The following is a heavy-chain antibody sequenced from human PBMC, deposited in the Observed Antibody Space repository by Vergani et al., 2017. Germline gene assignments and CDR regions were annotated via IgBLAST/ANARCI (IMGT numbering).Heavy chain of an antibody. CDR1: GYTFTSYG. J-gene: IGHJ4*02. D-gene: IGHD2-8*01. V-gene: IGHV1-18*04. CDR3: AKNVHQVYTPCVVDY. CDR2: ISAYNGNT. Sequence: QVQLVQSGAEVKKPGASVKVSCKASGYTFTSYGISWVRQAPGQGLEWMGWISAYNGNTNYAQKLQGRVTMTTDTSTSTAYMELRSLRAEDTAVYYCAKNVHQVYTPCVVDYWGQGTLVTVSS.